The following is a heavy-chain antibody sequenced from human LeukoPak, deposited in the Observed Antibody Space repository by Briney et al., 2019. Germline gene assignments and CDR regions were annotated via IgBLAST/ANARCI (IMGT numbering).Heavy chain of an antibody. CDR3: AKDRDDSGDYAFDY. CDR2: ISRSGDYT. Sequence: GGSLRLSCAASGFNFGGYVMSWVRQAPGKGLEWVSVISRSGDYTKYADSVKGRFTISRDNSKNTLSLQVSGLRAEGTAIYYCAKDRDDSGDYAFDYWGQGILVSVSS. V-gene: IGHV3-23*01. D-gene: IGHD4-17*01. J-gene: IGHJ4*02. CDR1: GFNFGGYV.